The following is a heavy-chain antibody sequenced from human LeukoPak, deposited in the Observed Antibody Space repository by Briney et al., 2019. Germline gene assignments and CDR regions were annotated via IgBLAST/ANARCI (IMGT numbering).Heavy chain of an antibody. CDR2: IFPILGIA. CDR3: ARVSSTRKYYYYYMDV. Sequence: GASVKDSFKASGGTLSSYTIRWVRPAPGQGREWMGSIFPILGIANYAQKFQGRVTIPADKSTSTAYMELSSLRAEDTAVYYCARVSSTRKYYYYYMDVWGKGTTVTVSS. D-gene: IGHD2-2*01. J-gene: IGHJ6*03. CDR1: GGTLSSYT. V-gene: IGHV1-69*02.